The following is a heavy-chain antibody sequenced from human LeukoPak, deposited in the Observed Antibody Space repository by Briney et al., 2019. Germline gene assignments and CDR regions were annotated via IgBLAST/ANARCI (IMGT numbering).Heavy chain of an antibody. D-gene: IGHD3-10*01. J-gene: IGHJ4*02. V-gene: IGHV4-39*07. Sequence: GSLRLSCAASGFTFSSYAMSWIRQPPGKGLEWIGSIYYSGSTYYNPSLKSRVTISVDTSKNQFSLKLSSVTAADTAVYYCARGYYYGSGSYYNIRYYFDYWGQGTLVTVSS. CDR2: IYYSGST. CDR3: ARGYYYGSGSYYNIRYYFDY. CDR1: GFTFSSYA.